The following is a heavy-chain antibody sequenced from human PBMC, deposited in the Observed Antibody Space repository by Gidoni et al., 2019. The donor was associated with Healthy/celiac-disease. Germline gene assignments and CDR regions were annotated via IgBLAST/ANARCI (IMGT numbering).Heavy chain of an antibody. CDR1: GFHFSSYG. Sequence: QVQLVVSGGGVVQSGRSLGLSCAASGFHFSSYGMHWVRQAPGKGLEWVAIISYDGSNKYYADSVKGRFTISRDNSKNTLYLQMNSLRAEDTAVYYCAKDPGYSNYYFDYWGQGTLVTVSS. V-gene: IGHV3-30*18. CDR3: AKDPGYSNYYFDY. D-gene: IGHD4-4*01. J-gene: IGHJ4*02. CDR2: ISYDGSNK.